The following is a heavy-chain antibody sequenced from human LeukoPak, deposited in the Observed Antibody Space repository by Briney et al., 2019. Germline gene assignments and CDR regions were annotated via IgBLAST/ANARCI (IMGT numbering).Heavy chain of an antibody. CDR1: GYSISSGYY. J-gene: IGHJ6*02. CDR2: IYHSGST. V-gene: IGHV4-38-2*02. CDR3: ARDRVQIAAAGNYYYYGMDV. Sequence: PSETLSLTCTVSGYSISSGYYWGWIRQPPGKGLEWIGSIYHSGSTYYNPSLKSRVTISVDTSNNQFSLKLSSVTAADTAVYYCARDRVQIAAAGNYYYYGMDVWGQGTTVTVSS. D-gene: IGHD6-13*01.